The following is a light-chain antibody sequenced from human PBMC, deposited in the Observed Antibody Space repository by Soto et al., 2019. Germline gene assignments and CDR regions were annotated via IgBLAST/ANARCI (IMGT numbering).Light chain of an antibody. CDR3: QQYNDYTT. CDR1: QTINSW. V-gene: IGKV1-5*03. CDR2: KAS. Sequence: DIQMTQSPSTLSASVGDRVTITCRASQTINSWLTWYQQKPGKAPKLLIYKASSLQSGVPSRFSRSGSGTEFTLTISSLQPDDFATYYCQQYNDYTTFGQGTKVEIK. J-gene: IGKJ1*01.